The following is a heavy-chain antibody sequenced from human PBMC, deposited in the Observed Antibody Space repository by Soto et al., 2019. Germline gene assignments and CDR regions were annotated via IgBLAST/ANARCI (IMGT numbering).Heavy chain of an antibody. J-gene: IGHJ5*02. V-gene: IGHV6-1*01. CDR3: AREGQFLECCKFDP. CDR1: GDSVSSNSAA. D-gene: IGHD3-3*01. Sequence: SQTLSLTCAISGDSVSSNSAAWHWIRQSPSRGLEWLGRTYYRSKWYNDYAVSVKSRIIINPDTSKNHFSLRLNSVTPEDTAVYYCAREGQFLECCKFDPWGQGTLVTVSS. CDR2: TYYRSKWYN.